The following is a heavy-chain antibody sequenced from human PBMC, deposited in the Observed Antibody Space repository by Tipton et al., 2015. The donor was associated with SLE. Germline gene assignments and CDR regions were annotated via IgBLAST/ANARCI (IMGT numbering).Heavy chain of an antibody. CDR3: TRGGSSDY. D-gene: IGHD3-10*01. J-gene: IGHJ4*02. V-gene: IGHV3-30*02. Sequence: SLRLSCAASGFTFSTYGMHWVRQAPGKGLEWVAFIRYDGSNKYYVDSVKGRFTTSRDSSKNTLYLQMNSLRAEDTALYYCTRGGSSDYWGQGTLVTVSS. CDR2: IRYDGSNK. CDR1: GFTFSTYG.